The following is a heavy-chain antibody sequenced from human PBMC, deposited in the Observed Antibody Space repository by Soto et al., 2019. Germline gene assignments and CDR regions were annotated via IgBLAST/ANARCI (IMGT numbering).Heavy chain of an antibody. J-gene: IGHJ4*02. CDR1: GFTFSSYS. D-gene: IGHD2-15*01. Sequence: PGGSLRLSCASSGFTFSSYSMNWVRQAPGKGLEWVSSVSSGSSYIYYADSVKGRFTVSRDNAKNSLYLQMNSLRAEDTAVYYCARDRCRGGSCYSFDSWGQGTLVTVSS. V-gene: IGHV3-21*01. CDR3: ARDRCRGGSCYSFDS. CDR2: VSSGSSYI.